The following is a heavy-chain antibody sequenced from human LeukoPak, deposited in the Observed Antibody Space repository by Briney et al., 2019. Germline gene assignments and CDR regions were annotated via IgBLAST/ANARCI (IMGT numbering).Heavy chain of an antibody. D-gene: IGHD2-2*01. CDR1: GYTFTTFY. J-gene: IGHJ6*03. CDR2: VNPTNGDI. Sequence: ASVKVSCKASGYTFTTFYVHWVRQAPGQGLEWMGRVNPTNGDIHYAQKFQGRVTMTRDTSTSTMYMELGSLTSDDTAVYYCARGQSCSSTSCHFTTYYYMDVWGKGTTVTVSS. CDR3: ARGQSCSSTSCHFTTYYYMDV. V-gene: IGHV1-46*01.